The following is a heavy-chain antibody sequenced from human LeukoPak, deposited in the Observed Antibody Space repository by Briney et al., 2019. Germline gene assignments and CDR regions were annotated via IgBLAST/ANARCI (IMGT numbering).Heavy chain of an antibody. CDR1: GFTVSSNS. Sequence: GGSLRLSCTVSGFTVSSNSMSWVRQAPGKGLEWVSFIYSDNTHYSDSVKGRFTISRDNSKNTLYLQMKSLRAEDTAVYYCARRAGAYSHPYDYWGQGTLVTVSS. V-gene: IGHV3-53*01. CDR3: ARRAGAYSHPYDY. D-gene: IGHD4/OR15-4a*01. CDR2: IYSDNT. J-gene: IGHJ4*02.